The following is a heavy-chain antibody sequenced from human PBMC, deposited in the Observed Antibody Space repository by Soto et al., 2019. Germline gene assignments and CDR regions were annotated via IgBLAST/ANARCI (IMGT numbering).Heavy chain of an antibody. CDR1: GGTFRSYS. D-gene: IGHD3-16*01. CDR2: IIPIFDIT. J-gene: IGHJ6*02. Sequence: QVQLVQSGAEVKKPGSSVKVSCKASGGTFRSYSISWVRQAPGQGLEWMGGIIPIFDITNYAQKFKGRVTITADESTSAAYMELSSLGSDGTAVYYCARPDEGAYTSNHHYYYALDVWAQGTTVTV. V-gene: IGHV1-69*01. CDR3: ARPDEGAYTSNHHYYYALDV.